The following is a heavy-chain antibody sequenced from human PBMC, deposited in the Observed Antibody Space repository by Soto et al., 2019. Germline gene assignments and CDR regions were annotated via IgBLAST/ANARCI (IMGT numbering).Heavy chain of an antibody. J-gene: IGHJ6*03. V-gene: IGHV1-18*01. CDR2: ISAYNGNT. D-gene: IGHD6-19*01. CDR3: ARDHGVAVAGMVGFDYYYYYMDV. Sequence: QVPLVQSGAEVKKPGASVKVSCKASGYTFTSYGISWVRQAPGQGLEWMGWISAYNGNTNYAQKLQGRVTMTTDTSTSTAYMELRSLRSDDTAVYYCARDHGVAVAGMVGFDYYYYYMDVWGKGTTVTVSS. CDR1: GYTFTSYG.